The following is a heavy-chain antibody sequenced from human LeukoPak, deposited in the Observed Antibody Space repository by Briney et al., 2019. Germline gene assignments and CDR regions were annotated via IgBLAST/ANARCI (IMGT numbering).Heavy chain of an antibody. CDR2: MNPNSGNT. D-gene: IGHD3-22*01. V-gene: IGHV1-8*01. CDR3: ARGRAYSSGPGFDY. J-gene: IGHJ4*02. CDR1: GYTFTSND. Sequence: ASVMVSCKASGYTFTSNDINWVRQATGQGLEWMGWMNPNSGNTGYAQKFQGRVTMTRNTSINTAYMELSSLRSEDTALYYCARGRAYSSGPGFDYWAQGTLVTVSS.